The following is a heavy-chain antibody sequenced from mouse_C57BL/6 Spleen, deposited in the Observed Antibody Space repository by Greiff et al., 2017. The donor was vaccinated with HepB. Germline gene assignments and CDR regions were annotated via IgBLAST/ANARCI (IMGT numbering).Heavy chain of an antibody. D-gene: IGHD1-1*01. CDR2: IDPNSGGT. J-gene: IGHJ2*01. Sequence: QVQLKQPGAELVKPGASVKLSCKASGYTFTSYWMHWVKQRPGRGLEWIGRIDPNSGGTKYNEKFKSKATLTVDNPSSTAYMQLSSLTSEDSAVYYCARSDTTVVASDYWGQGTTLTVSS. CDR1: GYTFTSYW. CDR3: ARSDTTVVASDY. V-gene: IGHV1-72*01.